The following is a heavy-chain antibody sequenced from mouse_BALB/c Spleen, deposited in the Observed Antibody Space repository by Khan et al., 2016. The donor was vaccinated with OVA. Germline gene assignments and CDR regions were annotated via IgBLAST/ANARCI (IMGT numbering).Heavy chain of an antibody. CDR2: INPDNGDT. Sequence: EVQLQQSGPELVKPGASVKMSCKASGYTFTDYYMKWVKQSQGKSLEWIGDINPDNGDTFYNQKFKGKATLTVDKSSSTAYMQLNSLTSDDSALYFCTRGLFDVWGAGTTVTVSS. CDR1: GYTFTDYY. CDR3: TRGLFDV. V-gene: IGHV1-26*01. J-gene: IGHJ1*01.